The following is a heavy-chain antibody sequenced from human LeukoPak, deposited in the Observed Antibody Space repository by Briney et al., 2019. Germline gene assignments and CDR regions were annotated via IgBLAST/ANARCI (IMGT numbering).Heavy chain of an antibody. Sequence: GESLKISCKGSGYSFTSYWIGWVRQMPGKGLEWMGIIYPGDSDTRYSPSFQGQVTISADKSISTAYLQWSSLKASDTAMYYCARRSSSWYVTANWFDPWGQGTLVTVSS. CDR3: ARRSSSWYVTANWFDP. V-gene: IGHV5-51*01. CDR2: IYPGDSDT. J-gene: IGHJ5*02. CDR1: GYSFTSYW. D-gene: IGHD6-13*01.